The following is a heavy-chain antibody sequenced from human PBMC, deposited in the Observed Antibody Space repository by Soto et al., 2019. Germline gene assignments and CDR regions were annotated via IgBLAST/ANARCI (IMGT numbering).Heavy chain of an antibody. CDR2: ISAYNGNT. J-gene: IGHJ5*02. Sequence: QVPLVQSGAEVKEPGASVKVSCKASGYTFTSYGISWVRQAPGQGLEWMGWISAYNGNTNYAQKLQGRVTMTTDTSTSTAYMELRSLRSDDTAVYYCARHYYLPDDWGDWFDPWGQGTLVTVSS. V-gene: IGHV1-18*01. D-gene: IGHD3-10*02. CDR3: ARHYYLPDDWGDWFDP. CDR1: GYTFTSYG.